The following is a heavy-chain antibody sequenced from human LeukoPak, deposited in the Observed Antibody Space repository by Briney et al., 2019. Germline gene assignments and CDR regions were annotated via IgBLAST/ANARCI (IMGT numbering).Heavy chain of an antibody. D-gene: IGHD3-22*01. CDR2: IIPIFDTA. Sequence: SVEVSCKASGGTFNNYAISWVRQAPGQGLGWMGGIIPIFDTANYAQKFQGRVTITADKSTSTAYMELSSLRSEDTAVYYCARSRNYYDSSGYYHWGQGTLVTVSS. V-gene: IGHV1-69*06. CDR1: GGTFNNYA. CDR3: ARSRNYYDSSGYYH. J-gene: IGHJ5*02.